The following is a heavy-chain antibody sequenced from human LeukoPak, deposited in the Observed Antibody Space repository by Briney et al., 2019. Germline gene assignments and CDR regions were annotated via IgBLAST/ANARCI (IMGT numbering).Heavy chain of an antibody. CDR1: GGSISSSSYY. CDR3: ARLEPQLAGVGY. V-gene: IGHV4-39*01. CDR2: IYYSGST. D-gene: IGHD6-13*01. J-gene: IGHJ4*02. Sequence: PSETLSLTCTVSGGSISSSSYYWGWIRQPPGKGLEWIGSIYYSGSTYYNPSLKSRVTISVDTSKNQFSLKLSSVTAADTAVYYCARLEPQLAGVGYWGQGTLVTVSS.